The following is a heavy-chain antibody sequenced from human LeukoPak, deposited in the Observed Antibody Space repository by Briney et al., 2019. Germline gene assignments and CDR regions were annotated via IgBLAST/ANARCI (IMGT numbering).Heavy chain of an antibody. Sequence: GGSLRLSCAASGFTFSSYAMSWVRQAPGKGLEWVSAISGSGGSIYYADSVKGRFTISRDNSKNTLYLQMNSLRAEDTAVYYCARANAMVQLERRGDYFDYWGQGTLVTVSS. D-gene: IGHD1-1*01. V-gene: IGHV3-23*01. CDR3: ARANAMVQLERRGDYFDY. J-gene: IGHJ4*02. CDR2: ISGSGGSI. CDR1: GFTFSSYA.